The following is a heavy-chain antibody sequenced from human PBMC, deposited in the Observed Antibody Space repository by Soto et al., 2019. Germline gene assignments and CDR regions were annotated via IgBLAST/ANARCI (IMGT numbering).Heavy chain of an antibody. D-gene: IGHD1-26*01. Sequence: QLQLQESGSGLVKPSQTLSLTCAVSGGSISSGGYSWSWIRQPPGKGLEWIGYIYHSGSTYYNPSPKSRVTISGDRAKNQFSLKLSSVTAADTAVHYCAAGGGPPRYYWGQGTLVTVSS. V-gene: IGHV4-30-2*01. CDR1: GGSISSGGYS. CDR3: AAGGGPPRYY. J-gene: IGHJ4*02. CDR2: IYHSGST.